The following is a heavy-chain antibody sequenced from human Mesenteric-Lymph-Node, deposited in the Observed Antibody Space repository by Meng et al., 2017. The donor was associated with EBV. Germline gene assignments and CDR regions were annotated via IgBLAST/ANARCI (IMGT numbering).Heavy chain of an antibody. CDR1: GVTCSNYY. V-gene: IGHV4-4*02. D-gene: IGHD4-17*01. CDR3: ARVTVTGGYYFDY. CDR2: IYHSGRT. J-gene: IGHJ4*02. Sequence: HVDRGVSGGGWVKPYGALRLSCGASGVTCSNYYMTWIRQAPGKGLEGIVEIYHSGRTSYNPSLKSRVSLSVEKSKNHFSLNLSSVTAADTAVYYCARVTVTGGYYFDYWGQGSLVTVSS.